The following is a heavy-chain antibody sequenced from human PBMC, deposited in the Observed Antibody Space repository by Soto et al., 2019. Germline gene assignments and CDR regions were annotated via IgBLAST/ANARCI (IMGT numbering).Heavy chain of an antibody. J-gene: IGHJ4*02. CDR3: ARGRCTTVTTCWYFDY. D-gene: IGHD4-17*01. CDR1: GYTFTNYY. V-gene: IGHV1-46*01. CDR2: INPSTGST. Sequence: ASVKVSCKASGYTFTNYYIHWVRQAPGQGLEWMGIINPSTGSTTYAQKFQGRVTLTRDTSTSTVYMDLSSLRSEDTAVYYCARGRCTTVTTCWYFDYWGQGALVTFSS.